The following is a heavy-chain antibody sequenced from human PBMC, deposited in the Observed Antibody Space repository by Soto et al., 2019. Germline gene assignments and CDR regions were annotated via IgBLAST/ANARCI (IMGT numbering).Heavy chain of an antibody. D-gene: IGHD6-19*01. Sequence: QVQLVQSGAEVKKPGSSVKVSCKASGGTFSSYAISWVRQAPGQGLEWMGGIIPIFATENYAQKVQGRVTSTAEESTSTAYMGLSSLGSEDTAVYYCARHFPSSGYYLGFDYWGQGTLVTVSS. CDR1: GGTFSSYA. J-gene: IGHJ4*02. CDR2: IIPIFATE. V-gene: IGHV1-69*12. CDR3: ARHFPSSGYYLGFDY.